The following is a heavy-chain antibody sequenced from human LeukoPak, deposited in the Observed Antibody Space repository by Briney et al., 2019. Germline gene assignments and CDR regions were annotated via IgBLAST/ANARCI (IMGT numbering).Heavy chain of an antibody. CDR2: IIPILGIA. Sequence: SVKVSCTASGGTFSSYAISWVRQAPGQGLEWMGRIIPILGIANYAQKFQGRVTMTRDTSTSTVCMELSSLRSEDTAVYYCAKDPPNYYDSSGYYSDYWGQGTLVTVSS. J-gene: IGHJ4*02. CDR1: GGTFSSYA. D-gene: IGHD3-22*01. CDR3: AKDPPNYYDSSGYYSDY. V-gene: IGHV1-69*04.